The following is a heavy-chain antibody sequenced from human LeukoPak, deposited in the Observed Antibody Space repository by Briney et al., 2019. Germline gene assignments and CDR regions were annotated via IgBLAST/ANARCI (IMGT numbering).Heavy chain of an antibody. V-gene: IGHV3-53*01. CDR1: GFTLSNKY. D-gene: IGHD5-12*01. J-gene: IGHJ4*02. CDR3: ARGGAYDSHGVRDY. Sequence: GGSLRLSCADSGFTLSNKYMSWVRQAPGKGLEWVSVIYSGGTTYYADSVKGRFTISRDNSKNTLYLQISGLRAEDTALYYCARGGAYDSHGVRDYWGQGALVTVSS. CDR2: IYSGGTT.